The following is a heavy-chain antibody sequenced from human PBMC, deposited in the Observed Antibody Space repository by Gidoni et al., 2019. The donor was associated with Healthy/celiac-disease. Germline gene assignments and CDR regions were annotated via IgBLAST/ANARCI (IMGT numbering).Heavy chain of an antibody. CDR2: ISYDGSNK. CDR1: GFTFSSYG. V-gene: IGHV3-30*18. J-gene: IGHJ6*02. Sequence: QVQLVESGGGVVHPGRSLRLYCAASGFTFSSYGMHGVRQAPGKGLAWVAVISYDGSNKYYADSVKGRFTISRDNSKNTLYLQMNSLRAEDTAVYYCAKSINMDVWGQGTTVTVSS. CDR3: AKSINMDV.